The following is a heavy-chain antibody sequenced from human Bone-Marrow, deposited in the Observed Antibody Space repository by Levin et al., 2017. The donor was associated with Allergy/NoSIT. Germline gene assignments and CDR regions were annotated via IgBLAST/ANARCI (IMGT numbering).Heavy chain of an antibody. V-gene: IGHV3-66*01. CDR3: ARGTYYYDSSGRSHGYFDY. J-gene: IGHJ4*02. CDR1: GFTVSSNY. D-gene: IGHD3-22*01. CDR2: IYSRGST. Sequence: GGSLRLSCAASGFTVSSNYMSWVRQAPGKGRKWVSVIYSRGSTYYADSVKGRFTISRDTSKNTLYLQMNSLGAEDTAVYYCARGTYYYDSSGRSHGYFDYWGQGTLVTVSS.